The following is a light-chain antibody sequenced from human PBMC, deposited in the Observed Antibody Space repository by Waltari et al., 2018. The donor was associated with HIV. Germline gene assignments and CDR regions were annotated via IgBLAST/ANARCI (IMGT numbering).Light chain of an antibody. Sequence: SYELSQPPSVSVALGQTSRITCGGDELGSKNVPWYRQKPGQAPVLVINRDNNRPAGIPERFSGSNSGDTATLTISRAQAGDEADYYCQVWDGTTAYYVFATGTKVTVL. J-gene: IGLJ1*01. V-gene: IGLV3-9*01. CDR2: RDN. CDR3: QVWDGTTAYYV. CDR1: ELGSKN.